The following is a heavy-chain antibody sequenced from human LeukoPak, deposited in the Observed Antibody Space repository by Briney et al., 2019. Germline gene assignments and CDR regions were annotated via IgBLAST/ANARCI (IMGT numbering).Heavy chain of an antibody. CDR3: ARTPYYDFWSGPLDP. CDR1: GGSISSSSYS. CDR2: IYYSGST. D-gene: IGHD3-3*01. J-gene: IGHJ5*02. V-gene: IGHV4-39*01. Sequence: SETLSLTCTVSGGSISSSSYSWGWIRQPPGKGLEWIGSIYYSGSTYYNPSLKSRVTISVDTSKNQFSLKLSSVTAADTAVYYCARTPYYDFWSGPLDPWGQGTLVTVSS.